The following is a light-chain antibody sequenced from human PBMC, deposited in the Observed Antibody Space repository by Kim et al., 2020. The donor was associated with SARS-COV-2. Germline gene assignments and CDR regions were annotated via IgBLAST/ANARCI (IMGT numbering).Light chain of an antibody. CDR3: QQYNNWPPVS. CDR2: GAS. Sequence: PPGERATLSCRASQRVSSNLAWYQQKPGQAPRLLIYGASTRATGIPARFSGSGSGTEFTLTISSLQSEDFAVYYCQQYNNWPPVSFGQGTKVDIK. J-gene: IGKJ1*01. CDR1: QRVSSN. V-gene: IGKV3-15*01.